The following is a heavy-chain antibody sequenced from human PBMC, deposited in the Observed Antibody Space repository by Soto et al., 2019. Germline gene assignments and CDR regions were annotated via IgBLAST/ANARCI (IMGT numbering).Heavy chain of an antibody. CDR1: GFTFSNAW. Sequence: PGGSLRLSCAASGFTFSNAWMGWVRQAPGKGLEWVGRIKSKTDGGTTDYAAPVKGRFTISRDDSKNTLYLQMNSLKTEDTAVYYCTTGPYSSSWYPNYYYYGMDVWGQGTTVTVSS. D-gene: IGHD6-13*01. CDR2: IKSKTDGGTT. V-gene: IGHV3-15*01. J-gene: IGHJ6*02. CDR3: TTGPYSSSWYPNYYYYGMDV.